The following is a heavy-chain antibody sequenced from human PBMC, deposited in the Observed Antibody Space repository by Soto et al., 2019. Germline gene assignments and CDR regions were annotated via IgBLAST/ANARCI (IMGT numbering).Heavy chain of an antibody. CDR1: GGSFSGYY. CDR2: INHSGST. J-gene: IGHJ4*02. CDR3: ARVMSGYSGYDYGLDY. V-gene: IGHV4-34*01. D-gene: IGHD5-12*01. Sequence: PSETLSLTCAVYGGSFSGYYWSWIRQPPGKGLEWIGEINHSGSTNYNPSLKSRVTISVDTSKNQFSLKLSSVTAADTAVYYCARVMSGYSGYDYGLDYWGQGTLVTVSS.